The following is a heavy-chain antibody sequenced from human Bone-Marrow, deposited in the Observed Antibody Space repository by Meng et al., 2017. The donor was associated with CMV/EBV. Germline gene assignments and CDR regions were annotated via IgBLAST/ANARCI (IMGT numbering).Heavy chain of an antibody. J-gene: IGHJ4*02. CDR1: GFTFSSYA. D-gene: IGHD3-3*01. CDR3: AKDGGPIDY. CDR2: ISYDGSNK. V-gene: IGHV3-30*04. Sequence: GESLKISCAASGFTFSSYAMHWVRQAPGKGLEWVAVISYDGSNKYYADSVKGRFTISRDNSKNTLYLQMNSLRAEDTAVYYCAKDGGPIDYWGQGTLVTVSS.